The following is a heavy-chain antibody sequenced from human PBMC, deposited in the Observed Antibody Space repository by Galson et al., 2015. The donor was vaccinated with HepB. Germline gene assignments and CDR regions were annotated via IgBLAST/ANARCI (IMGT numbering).Heavy chain of an antibody. CDR2: IYTGGST. D-gene: IGHD4-17*01. CDR1: GFTVSSNY. CDR3: ARDYGDY. V-gene: IGHV3-53*01. J-gene: IGHJ4*02. Sequence: SLRLSCAASGFTVSSNYMTWVRQAPGKGLEWVSVIYTGGSTYYADSVKGRFTVSRNNSKNTVYLQMNSLRAEDTAVYYCARDYGDYWGQGTLVTVSS.